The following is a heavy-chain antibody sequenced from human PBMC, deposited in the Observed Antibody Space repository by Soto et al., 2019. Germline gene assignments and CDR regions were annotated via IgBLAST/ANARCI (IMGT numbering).Heavy chain of an antibody. Sequence: QITLKESGPTLVKPTQTLTLTCTFSGFSLRTSGVGVGWIRQPPGKALEWLALIYWDDDKRYSPSLKSRLTRTTDTSKNQVVLTMTNMDPVDTATYYCAHRGPDYYGVDVWGEGTTVTDSS. J-gene: IGHJ6*04. CDR3: AHRGPDYYGVDV. CDR2: IYWDDDK. V-gene: IGHV2-5*02. CDR1: GFSLRTSGVG.